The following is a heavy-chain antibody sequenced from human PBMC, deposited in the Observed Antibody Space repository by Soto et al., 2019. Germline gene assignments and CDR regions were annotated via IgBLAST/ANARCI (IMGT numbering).Heavy chain of an antibody. D-gene: IGHD2-15*01. CDR1: GFTFSSYA. J-gene: IGHJ4*02. Sequence: GGSLRLSCAASGFTFSSYAMSWVRQAPGKGLEWVSAISGSGGSTYYADSVKGRFTISRDNSKNTLYLQMNSLRAEDTAVYYCAKDLGYCSGGSCYGNYFDYWGQGTLVTVSS. V-gene: IGHV3-23*01. CDR2: ISGSGGST. CDR3: AKDLGYCSGGSCYGNYFDY.